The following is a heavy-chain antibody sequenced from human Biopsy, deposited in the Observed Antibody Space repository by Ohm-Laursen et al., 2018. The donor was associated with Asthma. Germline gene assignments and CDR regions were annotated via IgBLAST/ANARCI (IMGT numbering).Heavy chain of an antibody. D-gene: IGHD3-10*01. V-gene: IGHV1-18*01. J-gene: IGHJ6*02. Sequence: GASVKVSCKTSGYTFNSAGITWVRQARGQGLEWMGWISVYNGNTKVAQKLQDRDTMITDTFTRTAYMELRSLRSDDTAVYFCARAVDYSHYYGIDVWGQGTTVTVS. CDR1: GYTFNSAG. CDR3: ARAVDYSHYYGIDV. CDR2: ISVYNGNT.